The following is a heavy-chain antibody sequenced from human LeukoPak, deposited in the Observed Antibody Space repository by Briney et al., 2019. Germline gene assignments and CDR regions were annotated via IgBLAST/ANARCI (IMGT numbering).Heavy chain of an antibody. CDR3: AKGMYYFARSGYGSAIDY. CDR1: GFTFDDYA. CDR2: INRDGGKT. J-gene: IGHJ4*02. V-gene: IGHV3-43*02. Sequence: GGSLRLSCAASGFTFDDYAIHWVRQAPGKGLDGVSLINRDGGKTYNRDSVKGRFTISRDNSKNSLYLQMNSLRTEDTAFYYSAKGMYYFARSGYGSAIDYWGQGTLVTVSS. D-gene: IGHD3-22*01.